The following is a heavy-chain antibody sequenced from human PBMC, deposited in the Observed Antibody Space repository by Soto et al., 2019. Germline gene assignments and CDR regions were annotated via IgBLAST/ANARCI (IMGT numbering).Heavy chain of an antibody. CDR1: GFTFSSYG. CDR3: ARAGVPADLGDNWFDP. Sequence: GGSLRLSCAASGFTFSSYGMHWVRQAPGKGLEWVAVIWYDGSNKYYADSVKGRFTISRDNSKNTLYLQMNSLRAEDTAVYYCARAGVPADLGDNWFDPWGQGTLVTVSS. CDR2: IWYDGSNK. D-gene: IGHD2-2*01. J-gene: IGHJ5*02. V-gene: IGHV3-33*01.